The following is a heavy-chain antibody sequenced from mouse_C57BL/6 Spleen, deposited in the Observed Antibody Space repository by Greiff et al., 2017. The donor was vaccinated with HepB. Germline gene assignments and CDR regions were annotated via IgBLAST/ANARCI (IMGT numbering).Heavy chain of an antibody. CDR2: IYPSDSET. J-gene: IGHJ4*01. CDR3: ARSSLVLGDAMDY. Sequence: QVQLQQPGAELVRPGSSVKLSCKASGYTFTSYWMDWVKQRPGQGLEWIGNIYPSDSETHYNQKFKDKATLTVDKSSSTAYMQLSSLTSEDSAVYYCARSSLVLGDAMDYWGQGTSVTVSS. CDR1: GYTFTSYW. D-gene: IGHD1-1*02. V-gene: IGHV1-61*01.